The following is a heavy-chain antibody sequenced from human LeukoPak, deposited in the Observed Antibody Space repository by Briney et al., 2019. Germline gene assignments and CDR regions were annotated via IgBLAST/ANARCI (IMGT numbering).Heavy chain of an antibody. CDR1: GGSISSYY. CDR3: AREVFYYADC. CDR2: IYTSGST. D-gene: IGHD3-10*01. Sequence: SETLPLTCTVSGGSISSYYWSWIRQPAGKGLEWIGRIYTSGSTSYNPSLESRVTISVDTSNNQFSLKLSSVTAADTAVYYCAREVFYYADCWGQGTLVTVSS. J-gene: IGHJ4*02. V-gene: IGHV4-4*07.